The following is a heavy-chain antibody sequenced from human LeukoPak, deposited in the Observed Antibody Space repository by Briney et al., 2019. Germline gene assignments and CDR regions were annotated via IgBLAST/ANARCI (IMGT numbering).Heavy chain of an antibody. CDR1: GGTFSSYA. CDR3: ARGVAVAGTFDY. V-gene: IGHV1-69*06. J-gene: IGHJ4*02. Sequence: ASVKVSCKASGGTFSSYAISWVRQAPGQGLEWMGGIIPIFGTANYAQKFQGRVTITADKSTSTAYMELSSLRSEDMAVYYCARGVAVAGTFDYWGQGTLVTVSS. CDR2: IIPIFGTA. D-gene: IGHD6-19*01.